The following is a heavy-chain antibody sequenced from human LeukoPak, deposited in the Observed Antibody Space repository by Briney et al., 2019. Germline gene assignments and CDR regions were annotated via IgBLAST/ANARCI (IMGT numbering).Heavy chain of an antibody. CDR2: IYPGDSDT. CDR3: ARLAGDSRGDDAFDL. V-gene: IGHV5-51*01. D-gene: IGHD3-22*01. J-gene: IGHJ3*01. CDR1: GYSFAAYW. Sequence: GESLKISCKASGYSFAAYWIGWVRQMPGQGLEWVGIIYPGDSDTRYSPSFQGQVTMSADRSISTAYLQWSSLKASDTAMYYCARLAGDSRGDDAFDLWGQGTMVTVSS.